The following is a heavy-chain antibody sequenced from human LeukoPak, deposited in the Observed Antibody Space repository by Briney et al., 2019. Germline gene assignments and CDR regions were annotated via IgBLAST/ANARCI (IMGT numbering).Heavy chain of an antibody. D-gene: IGHD4-11*01. Sequence: PSQTLSLTCAVSGGSISSSNWWSCVRQPPGRGLWWIEEIYSSGTTNYNPSLKSRVTISVDNSKNQFSLKMSTVTAADTAMYYCARNNYRESNCFDYWGQGTLVTVSS. V-gene: IGHV4-4*02. CDR2: IYSSGTT. CDR3: ARNNYRESNCFDY. CDR1: GGSISSSNW. J-gene: IGHJ4*02.